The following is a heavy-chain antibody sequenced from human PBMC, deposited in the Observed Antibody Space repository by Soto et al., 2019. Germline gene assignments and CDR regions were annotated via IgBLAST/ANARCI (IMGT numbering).Heavy chain of an antibody. Sequence: GGSLRLSCAASGFTFSSYGMHWGRQAPGKGLEWVAVISYDGSNKYYADSVKGRFTISRDNSKNTLYLQMNSLRAEDTAVYYCAKGASWLPDYWGQGTLVTVSS. CDR1: GFTFSSYG. D-gene: IGHD5-12*01. J-gene: IGHJ4*02. CDR3: AKGASWLPDY. V-gene: IGHV3-30*18. CDR2: ISYDGSNK.